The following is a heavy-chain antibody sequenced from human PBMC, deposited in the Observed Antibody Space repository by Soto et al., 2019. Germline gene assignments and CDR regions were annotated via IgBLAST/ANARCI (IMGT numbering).Heavy chain of an antibody. Sequence: ASVKVSCKASGGTFSSYAISWVRQAPGQGLEWMGGIIPILGIANYAQKFQGRVTITADKSTSTAYMELSSLRSEDTAVYYCASSPRCSSTSGYTWYYGMDVWGQGTTVTVSS. V-gene: IGHV1-69*10. J-gene: IGHJ6*02. CDR2: IIPILGIA. CDR1: GGTFSSYA. CDR3: ASSPRCSSTSGYTWYYGMDV. D-gene: IGHD2-2*02.